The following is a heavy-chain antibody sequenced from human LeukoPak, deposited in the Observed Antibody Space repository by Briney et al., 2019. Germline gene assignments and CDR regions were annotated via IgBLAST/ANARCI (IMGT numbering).Heavy chain of an antibody. J-gene: IGHJ4*02. D-gene: IGHD6-13*01. V-gene: IGHV4-59*08. Sequence: SETLSLTCTVSGGSISSYYWSRIRQPPGKGLEWIGYIYYSGSTNYNPSLKSRVTISVDTSKNQFSLKLSSVTAADTAVYYCARRGPSSWYDYWGQGTLVTVSS. CDR3: ARRGPSSWYDY. CDR2: IYYSGST. CDR1: GGSISSYY.